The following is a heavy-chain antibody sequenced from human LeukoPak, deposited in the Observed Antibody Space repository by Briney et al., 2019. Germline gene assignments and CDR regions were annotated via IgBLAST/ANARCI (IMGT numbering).Heavy chain of an antibody. CDR2: INPNSGGT. Sequence: ASVRVSCKASGYTFTGNYIHWVRQAPGQGLEWMGWINPNSGGTNYAQKFQGRVTMTRDTSISTAYMELSRLRSDDTAVYYCARGSSGGSYLPYYFDYWGQGTLVTVSS. CDR1: GYTFTGNY. CDR3: ARGSSGGSYLPYYFDY. V-gene: IGHV1-2*02. J-gene: IGHJ4*02. D-gene: IGHD1-26*01.